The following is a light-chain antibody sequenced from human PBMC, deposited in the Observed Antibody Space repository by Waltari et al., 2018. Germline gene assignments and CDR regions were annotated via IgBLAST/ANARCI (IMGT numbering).Light chain of an antibody. CDR2: NDA. J-gene: IGLJ1*01. Sequence: QSVLTQPPSASGTPGQRVTISCSGSSSNVGSNAVNWYHQLPGTAPKPLIFNDADRPSGVPDRFSGSRSGTSASLAISGLQSDDESTYYCASWDDRLDAYVFGTGTWVTVL. CDR3: ASWDDRLDAYV. CDR1: SSNVGSNA. V-gene: IGLV1-44*01.